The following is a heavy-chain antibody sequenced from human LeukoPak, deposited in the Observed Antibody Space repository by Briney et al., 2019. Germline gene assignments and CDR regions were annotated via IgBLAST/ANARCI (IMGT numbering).Heavy chain of an antibody. Sequence: PSETLSLTCTVSGGSISSYYWSWIRQPPGKGLQWIGCIHYSGSTNYNPSLKSRVTISVDTSKNQFSLKLSSVTAADTAVYYCARPTMVRGTYYMYVWGKGTTVTISS. CDR2: IHYSGST. V-gene: IGHV4-59*01. CDR3: ARPTMVRGTYYMYV. J-gene: IGHJ6*03. CDR1: GGSISSYY. D-gene: IGHD3-10*01.